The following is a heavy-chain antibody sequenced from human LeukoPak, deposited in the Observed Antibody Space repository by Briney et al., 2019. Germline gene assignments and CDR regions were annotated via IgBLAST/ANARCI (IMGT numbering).Heavy chain of an antibody. D-gene: IGHD3-10*01. J-gene: IGHJ4*02. CDR1: GYTFTGYY. Sequence: ASVKVSCKASGYTFTGYYMHWVRQAPGQGLEWMGWMNPNSGNTGYAQKFQGRVTMTRNTSISTAYMELSSLRSEDTAVYYCARDLPLLRGEFDYWGQGTLVTVSS. CDR3: ARDLPLLRGEFDY. V-gene: IGHV1-8*02. CDR2: MNPNSGNT.